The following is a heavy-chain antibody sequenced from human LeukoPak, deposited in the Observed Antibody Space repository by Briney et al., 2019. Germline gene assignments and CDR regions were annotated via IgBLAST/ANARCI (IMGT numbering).Heavy chain of an antibody. J-gene: IGHJ5*02. V-gene: IGHV4-59*01. CDR2: VFYSGST. D-gene: IGHD3-22*01. Sequence: SETLSLTCTVSGDSIREYYWSWIRQPPGKGLEWIGYVFYSGSTNYNPSLKSRVTISVDTSKNQFSLKLSSVTAADTAMYYCARLYDSSDYTNWLDPWGQGALVTVSS. CDR3: ARLYDSSDYTNWLDP. CDR1: GDSIREYY.